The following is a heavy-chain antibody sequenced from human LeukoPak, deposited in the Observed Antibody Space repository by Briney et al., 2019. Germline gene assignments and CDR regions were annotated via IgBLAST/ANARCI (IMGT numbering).Heavy chain of an antibody. CDR2: ISGSGGST. J-gene: IGHJ4*02. V-gene: IGHV3-23*01. Sequence: GGSLRLSCAASGFTFSSYAMSWVRQAPGKGLEWVSAISGSGGSTYYADSVRGRFTISRDNSKNTLYLQMNSLRAEDTAVYYCAKGRGGYYDSSGYLDYWGQGTLVTVSS. D-gene: IGHD3-22*01. CDR3: AKGRGGYYDSSGYLDY. CDR1: GFTFSSYA.